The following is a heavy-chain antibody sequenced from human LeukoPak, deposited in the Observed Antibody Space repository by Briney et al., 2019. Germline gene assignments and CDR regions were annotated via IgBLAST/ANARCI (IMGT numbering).Heavy chain of an antibody. Sequence: PSETLSLTCAVYGGSFSGYYWNWIRQPPGKGLEWIGEINHSGSTNYNPSLKSRVTISVDTSKNQFSLNLGSVTDADTAVYYCARGGYCSSTSCYDYYYYMDVWGKGTTVTVSS. J-gene: IGHJ6*03. CDR3: ARGGYCSSTSCYDYYYYMDV. CDR1: GGSFSGYY. V-gene: IGHV4-34*01. CDR2: INHSGST. D-gene: IGHD2-2*01.